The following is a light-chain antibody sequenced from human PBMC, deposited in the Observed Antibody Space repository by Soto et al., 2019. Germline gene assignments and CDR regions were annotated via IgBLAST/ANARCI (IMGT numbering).Light chain of an antibody. V-gene: IGKV3-11*01. J-gene: IGKJ5*01. CDR3: QQRSSWPIT. CDR2: DAS. Sequence: EIVMTPSPATLSVSPGERATLSFSASQSVSSNLAWYLQRPGQAPRLLIFDASKRAAGVPARFSGSGSGTDFTLTISILEPEDFAVYYCQQRSSWPITFGQGTRLEIK. CDR1: QSVSSN.